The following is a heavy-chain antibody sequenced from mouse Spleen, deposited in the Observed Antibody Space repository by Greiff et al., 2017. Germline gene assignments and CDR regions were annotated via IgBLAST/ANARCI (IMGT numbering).Heavy chain of an antibody. J-gene: IGHJ1*01. Sequence: QVQLQQPGAELVRPGTSVKLSCKASGYTFTSYWMHWVKQRPGQGLEWIGVIDPSDSYTNYNQKFKGKATFTADTSSNTAYMQLSSLTTEDSAIYYCARSYYGTWYFDVWGAGTTVTVSS. D-gene: IGHD1-1*01. V-gene: IGHV1-59*01. CDR2: IDPSDSYT. CDR3: ARSYYGTWYFDV. CDR1: GYTFTSYW.